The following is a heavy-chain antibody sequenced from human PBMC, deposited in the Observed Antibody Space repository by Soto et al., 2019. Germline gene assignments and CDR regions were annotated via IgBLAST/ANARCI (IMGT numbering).Heavy chain of an antibody. CDR3: ARGGSYYAH. Sequence: QVQLGQTGAEVKQPGASVRVSCKASGNTHTIYFIHWLRQAPGQGLEWMGWINSVSGGANYAPRFQGRVTMTSDTSSTTAFMELSGLRSDDTAVYYCARGGSYYAHWGQGTLVTVSS. CDR2: INSVSGGA. CDR1: GNTHTIYF. V-gene: IGHV1-2*02. J-gene: IGHJ4*02. D-gene: IGHD1-26*01.